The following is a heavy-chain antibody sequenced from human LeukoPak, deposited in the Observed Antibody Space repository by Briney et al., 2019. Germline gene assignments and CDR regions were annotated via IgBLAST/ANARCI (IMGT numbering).Heavy chain of an antibody. CDR1: GGSFSGYY. CDR3: ARGRSSGWYYVWFDP. D-gene: IGHD6-19*01. V-gene: IGHV4-34*01. J-gene: IGHJ5*02. CDR2: INHSGST. Sequence: SETLSLTCAVYGGSFSGYYWSWIRQPPGKGLEWIGEINHSGSTNYNPSLKSRVTISVDTSKNQFSLKLSSVTAADTAVYCCARGRSSGWYYVWFDPWGQGTLVTVSS.